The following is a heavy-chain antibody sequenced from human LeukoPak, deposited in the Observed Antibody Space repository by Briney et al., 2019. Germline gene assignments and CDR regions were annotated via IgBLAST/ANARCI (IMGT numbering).Heavy chain of an antibody. CDR2: MYYSGST. Sequence: SETLSLTCTVSGGSISSGGYYWSWIRQHPGKGLEWIGYMYYSGSTKYNPSLKSRVTISVDTSKNQFSLKLSSVTAADTAVYYCARSSTGSYFDYWGQGTLVTDSS. V-gene: IGHV4-61*08. CDR3: ARSSTGSYFDY. CDR1: GGSISSGGYY. J-gene: IGHJ4*02. D-gene: IGHD3-3*02.